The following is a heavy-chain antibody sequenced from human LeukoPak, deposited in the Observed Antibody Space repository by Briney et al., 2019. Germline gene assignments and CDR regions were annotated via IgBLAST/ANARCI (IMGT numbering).Heavy chain of an antibody. V-gene: IGHV4-59*01. J-gene: IGHJ4*02. CDR3: ATSWDYYDSSGYYAPFDY. D-gene: IGHD3-22*01. CDR1: GGSISSYY. CDR2: IYYSGST. Sequence: PSETLSLTCTVSGGSISSYYWSWIRQPPGKGLEWIGYIYYSGSTNYNPSLKSRVTISVDTSKNQFSLKLSSVTAADTAVYYCATSWDYYDSSGYYAPFDYWGQETLVTVSS.